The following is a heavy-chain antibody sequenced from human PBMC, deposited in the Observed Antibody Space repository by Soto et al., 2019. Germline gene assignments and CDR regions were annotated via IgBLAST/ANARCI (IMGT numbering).Heavy chain of an antibody. CDR1: GYTFTSYY. V-gene: IGHV1-46*01. Sequence: ASVKVSCKASGYTFTSYYMHWVRQAPGQGLEWMGIINPSGGSTSYAQKFQGRVTMTRDTSTSTVYMELSSLRSEDTAVYYCARDVVVVAATHRVKVADYYGMDVWGQGTTVTVS. J-gene: IGHJ6*02. CDR2: INPSGGST. D-gene: IGHD2-15*01. CDR3: ARDVVVVAATHRVKVADYYGMDV.